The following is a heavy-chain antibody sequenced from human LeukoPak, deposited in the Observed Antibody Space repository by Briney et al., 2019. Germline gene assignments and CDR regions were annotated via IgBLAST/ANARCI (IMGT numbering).Heavy chain of an antibody. V-gene: IGHV1-2*02. CDR2: INPNSGGT. Sequence: ASVKVSCKASGYTFTGYYIHWVRQAPGQGLEWIGWINPNSGGTNYAQKFQGRVIMTRDTSISTAYMELSSLRSEDTAVYFCARSLFRFLEWSYRSYYYYYMDVWGKGTTVTVSS. D-gene: IGHD3-3*01. CDR3: ARSLFRFLEWSYRSYYYYYMDV. CDR1: GYTFTGYY. J-gene: IGHJ6*03.